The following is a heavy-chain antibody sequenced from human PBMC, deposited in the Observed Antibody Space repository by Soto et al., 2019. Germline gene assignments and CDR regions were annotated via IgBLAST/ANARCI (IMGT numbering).Heavy chain of an antibody. Sequence: QITLKESGPTLVKPTQTLTLTFAFSGFSLSTSGLGWGWIRHPPGKALEWLALISWDDDKRYTPSLKSRLTITKDTSKNQVVRTMTNMDPVDTGTYYCAHVETTVTKVWGQGTLVTVSS. D-gene: IGHD4-17*01. CDR2: ISWDDDK. CDR1: GFSLSTSGLG. V-gene: IGHV2-5*02. CDR3: AHVETTVTKV. J-gene: IGHJ4*02.